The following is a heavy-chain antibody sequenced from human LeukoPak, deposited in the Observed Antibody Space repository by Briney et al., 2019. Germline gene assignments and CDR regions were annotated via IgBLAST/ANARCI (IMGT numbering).Heavy chain of an antibody. CDR1: GYTFTSYG. J-gene: IGHJ4*02. CDR3: ARAYYESSAYRHAVYFDY. CDR2: ISAYKGNT. D-gene: IGHD3-22*01. Sequence: ASVKVSCKASGYTFTSYGISWVRQAPGQGLEWMGWISAYKGNTNYAQKLQGRVTMTTDTSTSTAYMELRSLRSDDTAVYYCARAYYESSAYRHAVYFDYWGQGTLVTVSS. V-gene: IGHV1-18*01.